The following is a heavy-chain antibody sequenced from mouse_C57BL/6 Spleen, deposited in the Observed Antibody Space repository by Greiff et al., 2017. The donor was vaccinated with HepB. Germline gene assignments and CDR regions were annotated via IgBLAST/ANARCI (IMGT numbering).Heavy chain of an antibody. CDR3: ARIYGSRGYYAMDY. D-gene: IGHD1-1*01. CDR1: GYTFTDYY. Sequence: VQLQQSGPELVKPGASVKISCKASGYTFTDYYMNWVKQSHGKSLEWIGDINPNNGGTSYNQKFKGKATLTVDKSSSTAYMELRSLTSEDSAVYYCARIYGSRGYYAMDYWGQGTSVTVSS. CDR2: INPNNGGT. J-gene: IGHJ4*01. V-gene: IGHV1-26*01.